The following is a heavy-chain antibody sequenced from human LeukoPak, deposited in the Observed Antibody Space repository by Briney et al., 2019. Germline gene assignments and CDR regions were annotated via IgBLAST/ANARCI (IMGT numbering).Heavy chain of an antibody. D-gene: IGHD1-26*01. J-gene: IGHJ3*02. Sequence: PSETLSLTCTVSGGSISSYYWSWIRQPAGKGLEWIGRIYTSGSTNYNPSLKSRVTISVDTSKNQFSLKLSSVTAADTAVYYCARAQSIVGVYHRHDAFDIWGQGTMVTVSS. CDR2: IYTSGST. CDR1: GGSISSYY. CDR3: ARAQSIVGVYHRHDAFDI. V-gene: IGHV4-4*07.